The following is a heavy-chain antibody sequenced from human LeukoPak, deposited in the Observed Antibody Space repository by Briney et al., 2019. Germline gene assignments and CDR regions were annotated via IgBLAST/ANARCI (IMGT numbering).Heavy chain of an antibody. CDR1: GGSFSVYY. CDR2: INQSGGS. V-gene: IGHV4-34*01. J-gene: IGHJ3*02. D-gene: IGHD5-12*01. Sequence: SETLSLTCVVYGGSFSVYYWSWIRQPPGKGLEWIGDINQSGGSYYNPSLKSRVTISLDTSTNQFSLKLSSVTAADTAVYYCARCSGYETNDAFDIWGQGTMVTVSS. CDR3: ARCSGYETNDAFDI.